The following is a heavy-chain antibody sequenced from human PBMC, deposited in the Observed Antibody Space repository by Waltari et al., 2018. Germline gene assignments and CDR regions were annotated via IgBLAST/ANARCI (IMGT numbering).Heavy chain of an antibody. J-gene: IGHJ4*02. V-gene: IGHV3-15*01. D-gene: IGHD1-1*01. CDR1: GFTFNTAW. CDR3: ATATQTGRLENTDY. CDR2: IKTRAEGVTV. Sequence: EVQLVESGGGLVTPGWSLRLSCAASGFTFNTAWMTWVRRAPGRGLEWVGRIKTRAEGVTVDYAAPLKGRFAVSRDDSKNTVYLEMSGLRTEDSGMYYCATATQTGRLENTDYWGQGTLVTVS.